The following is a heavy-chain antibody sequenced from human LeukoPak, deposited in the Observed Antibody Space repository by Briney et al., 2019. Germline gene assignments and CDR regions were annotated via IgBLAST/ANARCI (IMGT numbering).Heavy chain of an antibody. Sequence: GGSLRLSCAGSGFTFSRYIMNWFRQAPGKGLERVSSISSRSSYIFYADSVKGRFTISRDNAKNSLYLQMNSLGAEDTAVYYCPRDAQWLVPEGYYYYMDVWGKGTTVTVSS. D-gene: IGHD6-19*01. CDR3: PRDAQWLVPEGYYYYMDV. CDR2: ISSRSSYI. V-gene: IGHV3-21*01. J-gene: IGHJ6*03. CDR1: GFTFSRYI.